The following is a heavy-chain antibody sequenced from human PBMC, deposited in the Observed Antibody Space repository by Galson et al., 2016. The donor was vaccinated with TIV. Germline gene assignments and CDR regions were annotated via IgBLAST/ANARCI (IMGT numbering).Heavy chain of an antibody. CDR3: AGPPTFGNVYHYYMDV. V-gene: IGHV1-69*06. CDR1: GGSFMNYA. D-gene: IGHD1-14*01. Sequence: SVKVSCKASGGSFMNYAVSWVRQAPGQGLEWMGRIIPIFGTGNYAQKFQGRVTITADIFASTAYMELSSLTSDARAVYYCAGPPTFGNVYHYYMDVWGKGTAVTVS. J-gene: IGHJ6*03. CDR2: IIPIFGTG.